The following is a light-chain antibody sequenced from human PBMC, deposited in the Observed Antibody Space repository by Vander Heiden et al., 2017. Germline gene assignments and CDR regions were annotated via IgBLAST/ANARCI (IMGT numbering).Light chain of an antibody. J-gene: IGKJ1*01. CDR2: KAS. CDR1: QSISSW. Sequence: DIQMTQSPSTLSASVGDRVTITFRASQSISSWLAWYRQKPGKAPKLLINKASSLESGGPSRFSGSGSGTEFTLTISSLQPDDFATYYCQQYNSSRTFGQGTKVEIK. CDR3: QQYNSSRT. V-gene: IGKV1-5*03.